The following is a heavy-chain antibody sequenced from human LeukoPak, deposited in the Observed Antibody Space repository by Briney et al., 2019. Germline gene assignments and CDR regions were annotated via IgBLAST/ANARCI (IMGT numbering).Heavy chain of an antibody. J-gene: IGHJ6*02. V-gene: IGHV3-23*01. D-gene: IGHD1-1*01. CDR2: ISGSGGST. Sequence: GGSLRLSCAASGFTFSSYAMSWVRQAPGKGLEWVSAISGSGGSTYYADSVKGRFTISRDNSKNTLYLQMNGLRAEDTAVYYCANGRQGLYYYYGMDVWGQGTTVTVSS. CDR1: GFTFSSYA. CDR3: ANGRQGLYYYYGMDV.